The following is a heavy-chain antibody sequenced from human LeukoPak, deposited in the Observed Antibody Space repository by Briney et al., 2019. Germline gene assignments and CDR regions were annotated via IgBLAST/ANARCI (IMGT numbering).Heavy chain of an antibody. D-gene: IGHD2-2*01. J-gene: IGHJ3*02. CDR3: AKDQGTYCSTTSCYAPDAFDI. CDR2: NSEWTRST. V-gene: IGHV3-23*01. Sequence: PGGSLRLSCAASGFTFSSYAMSWVRQAPGKGLEWVSVNSEWTRSTYYADSVKGLFTVSRDNSKNTLYLQMNSLRAEDTAVYYCAKDQGTYCSTTSCYAPDAFDIWGQGTMVTVSS. CDR1: GFTFSSYA.